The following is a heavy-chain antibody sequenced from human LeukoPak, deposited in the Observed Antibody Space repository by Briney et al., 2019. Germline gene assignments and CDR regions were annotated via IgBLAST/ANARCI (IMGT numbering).Heavy chain of an antibody. J-gene: IGHJ4*02. D-gene: IGHD3-22*01. CDR2: ISFDGNNK. CDR3: ATLYDSAGYYRTPNDS. Sequence: GRSLRLSCTASAFTFSSFAFHWVRQAPGRGLEWVAVISFDGNNKHYADSVKGRFTVFRDNSRHTLFLQMNSLGPEDTAVYYCATLYDSAGYYRTPNDSWGQGTLVTVSS. CDR1: AFTFSSFA. V-gene: IGHV3-30-3*01.